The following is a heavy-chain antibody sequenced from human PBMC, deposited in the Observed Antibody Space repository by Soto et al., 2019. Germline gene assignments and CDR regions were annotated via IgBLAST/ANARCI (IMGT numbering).Heavy chain of an antibody. CDR3: TRGAGAPWVSFDS. V-gene: IGHV4-34*01. CDR2: INHSGST. D-gene: IGHD3-22*01. Sequence: SGSLYLACAVYGGSVSCYYWSWIRQPPGKGLEWIGEINHSGSTNYNPSLKSRLSIAVDTSMNQFSLRLTSVTAADTALYYCTRGAGAPWVSFDSWGQGTLVTVHS. J-gene: IGHJ4*02. CDR1: GGSVSCYY.